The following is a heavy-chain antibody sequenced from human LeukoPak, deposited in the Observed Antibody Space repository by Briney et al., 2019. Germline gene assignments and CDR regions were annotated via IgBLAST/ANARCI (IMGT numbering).Heavy chain of an antibody. Sequence: PGGSLTLSCAASGFTFSGRCMSWVRPAPGKGLEGVDNINPYGSEKNFVGFVKGRFTISRDNSKHSLYPQMNILGADGNAGYYCASANIAAAGTGYFDYWGQGTLVTVSS. CDR2: INPYGSEK. D-gene: IGHD6-13*01. CDR3: ASANIAAAGTGYFDY. CDR1: GFTFSGRC. J-gene: IGHJ4*02. V-gene: IGHV3-7*03.